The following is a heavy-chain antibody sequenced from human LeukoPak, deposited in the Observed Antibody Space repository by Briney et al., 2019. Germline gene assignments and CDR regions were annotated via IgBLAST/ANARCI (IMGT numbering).Heavy chain of an antibody. V-gene: IGHV4-30-4*08. D-gene: IGHD2-8*02. Sequence: SETLSLTCTVSGGSISSGTYYWSWIRQPPGKGLEWIGYIYYSGSTYYNPSLKSRVTISVDTSKNQFSLKLSSVTAADTAVYYCARVSSGGSRASFDYWGQGTLVTVSS. J-gene: IGHJ4*02. CDR3: ARVSSGGSRASFDY. CDR2: IYYSGST. CDR1: GGSISSGTYY.